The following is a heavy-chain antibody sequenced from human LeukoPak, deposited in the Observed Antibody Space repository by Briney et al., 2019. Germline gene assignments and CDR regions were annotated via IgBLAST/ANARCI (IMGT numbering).Heavy chain of an antibody. D-gene: IGHD3-3*01. CDR1: GFTFSDYY. CDR2: IKEDGSEK. Sequence: GGSLRLSCAASGFTFSDYYMSWVRQAPGKGLEWVASIKEDGSEKYYVDSVKGRFTISRDNAKKSVYLQMNSLRAEDTAVYYCARDWSDGFDSWGQGTLVTVSS. V-gene: IGHV3-7*01. CDR3: ARDWSDGFDS. J-gene: IGHJ4*02.